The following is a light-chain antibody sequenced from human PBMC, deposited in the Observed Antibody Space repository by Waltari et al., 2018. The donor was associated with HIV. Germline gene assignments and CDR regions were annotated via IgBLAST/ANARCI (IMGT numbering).Light chain of an antibody. CDR3: QTWGAGILV. V-gene: IGLV4-69*01. J-gene: IGLJ3*02. CDR2: LNSDGSQ. CDR1: GGNSNYA. Sequence: QLVLTQSPSASASLGASVKLTCTLSGGNSNYAIAWPQQQPEKGPRYLMKLNSDGSQSKGAGIPYRFSGSSSGPGRYLTISSLRSEDEGDYYCQTWGAGILVFGGGTKLTVL.